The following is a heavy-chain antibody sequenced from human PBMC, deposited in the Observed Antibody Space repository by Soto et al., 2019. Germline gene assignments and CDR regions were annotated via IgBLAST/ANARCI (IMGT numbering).Heavy chain of an antibody. Sequence: QVQLVQSGAEVKKPGASVKVSCKASGYTFTSYAMHWVRQAPGQRLEWMGWINAGNGNTKYSQKFQGRVTITRDTSASTAYMELSSLRSEDTAVYYCARDGSSYNDYYGDLYLLLGGQGSLGIVSS. V-gene: IGHV1-3*01. CDR3: ARDGSSYNDYYGDLYLLL. D-gene: IGHD4-17*01. J-gene: IGHJ4*02. CDR1: GYTFTSYA. CDR2: INAGNGNT.